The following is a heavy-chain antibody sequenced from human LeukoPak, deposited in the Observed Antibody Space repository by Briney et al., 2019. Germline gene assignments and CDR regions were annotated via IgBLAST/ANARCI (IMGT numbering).Heavy chain of an antibody. D-gene: IGHD3-22*01. CDR3: ATRVYDSSGYSFDY. CDR1: GGSFSGYY. J-gene: IGHJ4*02. CDR2: INHSGST. V-gene: IGHV4-34*01. Sequence: SETLSLTCAVYGGSFSGYYWSWIRQPPGKGLEWIGEINHSGSTNYNPSLKSRVTISVDTSKNQFSLKLSSVTAADTAVYYCATRVYDSSGYSFDYWGQGTLVTVSS.